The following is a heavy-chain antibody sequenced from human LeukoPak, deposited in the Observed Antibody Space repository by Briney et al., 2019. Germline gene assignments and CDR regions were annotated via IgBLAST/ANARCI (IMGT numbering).Heavy chain of an antibody. CDR3: VRWKHDLAHFDY. Sequence: SQTLSLTCAISGDSVSSNSAAWNWIRQSPSRGLEWLGRTHYKSKWYNDYAVSVKSRITINPDTSKNQFSLQLNSVTPEDSAIYYCVRWKHDLAHFDYWGQGTLVAVSS. J-gene: IGHJ4*02. CDR1: GDSVSSNSAA. V-gene: IGHV6-1*01. CDR2: THYKSKWYN. D-gene: IGHD1-1*01.